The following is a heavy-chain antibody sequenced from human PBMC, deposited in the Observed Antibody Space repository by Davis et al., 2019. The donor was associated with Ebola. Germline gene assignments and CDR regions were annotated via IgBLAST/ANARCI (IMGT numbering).Heavy chain of an antibody. CDR3: ARGTRSFDS. CDR1: GYSFTSYD. Sequence: AASVKVSCKASGYSFTSYDISWVRQAPGQGLEWMGWVSVYNHNTNYAQNLQGRVTMTRNTSISTAYMELSSLRSEDTAVYFCARGTRSFDSWGQGSLVTVSS. J-gene: IGHJ5*01. D-gene: IGHD3-16*01. CDR2: VSVYNHNT. V-gene: IGHV1-8*01.